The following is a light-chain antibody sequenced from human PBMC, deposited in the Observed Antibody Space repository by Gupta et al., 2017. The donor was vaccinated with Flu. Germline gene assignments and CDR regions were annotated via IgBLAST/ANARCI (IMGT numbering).Light chain of an antibody. Sequence: VTISCTGTSSDVGGYDYVSWYQQHPGKAPKVMIYEVSKRPSGVPDRFSGSKSGNSASLTVSGLQAEDEADYYCSSYAGNTYVFGTGTKVTVL. J-gene: IGLJ1*01. CDR2: EVS. CDR1: SSDVGGYDY. CDR3: SSYAGNTYV. V-gene: IGLV2-8*01.